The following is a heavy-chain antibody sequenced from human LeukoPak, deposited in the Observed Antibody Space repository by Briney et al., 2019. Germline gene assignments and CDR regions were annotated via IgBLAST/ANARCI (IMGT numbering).Heavy chain of an antibody. Sequence: SETLSLICTVSGRSNNSYYWSWIRQSPTKGLEWSGFIYYSGSTNYTPSLKSRVTISVDTSKNPFSLELSCVTAADTAVYYCARAIRGSYYYMDVWGKGTTVTVSS. CDR1: GRSNNSYY. D-gene: IGHD3-16*01. CDR2: IYYSGST. J-gene: IGHJ6*03. CDR3: ARAIRGSYYYMDV. V-gene: IGHV4-59*01.